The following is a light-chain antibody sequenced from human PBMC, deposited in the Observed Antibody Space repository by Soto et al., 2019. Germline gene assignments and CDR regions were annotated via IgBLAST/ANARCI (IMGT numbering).Light chain of an antibody. CDR1: TSDVGTYNF. CDR2: EVT. J-gene: IGLJ3*02. V-gene: IGLV2-23*02. CDR3: CSYAGSIPWV. Sequence: QSALTQPASVSGSPGQSITISCTGTTSDVGTYNFVSWYQQHPGKAPKFLIYEVTKRPSGVSTRFSGSKSGNTASLTISGLQAEDEADYYCCSYAGSIPWVFGGGTKLTVL.